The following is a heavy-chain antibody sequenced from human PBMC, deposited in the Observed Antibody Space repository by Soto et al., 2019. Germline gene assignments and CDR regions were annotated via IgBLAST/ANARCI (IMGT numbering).Heavy chain of an antibody. J-gene: IGHJ4*02. Sequence: EVQLVESGRGLTHPGGSLRLSCAASGFTVSSKYMTWVRQAPGKGLEWVSVIYGGGTTYYADSVKGRFTISRDNSKNTLYLQMNSLRAEDTAEDYCVQTTGWPGFDFCGQGTLVTVSS. CDR2: IYGGGTT. CDR1: GFTVSSKY. CDR3: VQTTGWPGFDF. D-gene: IGHD6-19*01. V-gene: IGHV3-53*01.